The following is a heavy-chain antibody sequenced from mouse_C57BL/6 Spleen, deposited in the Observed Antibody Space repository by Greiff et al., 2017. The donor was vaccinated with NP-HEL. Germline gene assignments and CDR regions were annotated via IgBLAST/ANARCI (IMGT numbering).Heavy chain of an antibody. Sequence: VQLQQPGAELVKPGASVKLSCKASGYTFTSYWMHWVKQRPGQGLEWIGMIHPNSGSTNYNEKFKSKATLTVDKSSSTAYMQLSSLTSEDSAVYYCARPYDYDRAFDYWGQGTTLTVSS. CDR1: GYTFTSYW. D-gene: IGHD2-4*01. CDR3: ARPYDYDRAFDY. J-gene: IGHJ2*01. V-gene: IGHV1-64*01. CDR2: IHPNSGST.